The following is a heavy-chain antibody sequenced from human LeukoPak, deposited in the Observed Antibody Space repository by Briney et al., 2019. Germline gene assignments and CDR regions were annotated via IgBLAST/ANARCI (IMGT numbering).Heavy chain of an antibody. CDR1: GVSISSSNSY. CDR2: IYYSGNT. Sequence: SETLSLTCTISGVSISSSNSYWGWIRQPPGKGLEWIGSIYYSGNTYYNASLKSQVSISIDTSKNQFSLKLTSVTAADTAVYYCARQTGSGLFILPGGQGTLVTVSS. V-gene: IGHV4-39*01. D-gene: IGHD3/OR15-3a*01. J-gene: IGHJ4*02. CDR3: ARQTGSGLFILP.